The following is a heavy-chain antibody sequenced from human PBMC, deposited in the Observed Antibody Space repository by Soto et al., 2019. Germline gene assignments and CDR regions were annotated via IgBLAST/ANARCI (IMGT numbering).Heavy chain of an antibody. CDR2: MHHSGST. CDR3: ARVARGYSSSWFDN. J-gene: IGHJ4*02. CDR1: GGSFSGYY. Sequence: SETLSLTCAVYGGSFSGYYWGWIRQPPGKGLEWIGEMHHSGSTKYNPSLKSRVTISVDTSKNQLSLRLSSVTAADTAVYYCARVARGYSSSWFDNWGQGALVTVSS. D-gene: IGHD6-13*01. V-gene: IGHV4-34*01.